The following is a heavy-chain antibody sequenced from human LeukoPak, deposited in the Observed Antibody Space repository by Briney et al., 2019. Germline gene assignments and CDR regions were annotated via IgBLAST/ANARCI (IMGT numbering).Heavy chain of an antibody. CDR1: GDIVSSNSAA. D-gene: IGHD5-24*01. V-gene: IGHV6-1*01. CDR3: AKSGILVSVEMATIRPLDFDY. J-gene: IGHJ4*02. Sequence: SHTLSLTCALSGDIVSSNSAAWHWITQSPSRGLEWLGRTYYRSKLYNDYAVSVKSRITINPDTSKNQFSLQLNSVTPEDTAVYYCAKSGILVSVEMATIRPLDFDYWGQGTLVTVSS. CDR2: TYYRSKLYN.